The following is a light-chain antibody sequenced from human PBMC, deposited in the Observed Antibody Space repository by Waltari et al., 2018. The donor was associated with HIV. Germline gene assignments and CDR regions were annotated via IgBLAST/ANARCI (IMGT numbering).Light chain of an antibody. CDR3: CSYAGSYTWV. CDR2: DVS. Sequence: QSALTQPRPVSGSPGPSVTIPCTGTSRHVGGYNYVSWYQQHPAKAPNLIIYDVSKRPAGVPDRFSGSKSGNTASLTISGLQAEDEADYYCCSYAGSYTWVFGGGTKLTVL. CDR1: SRHVGGYNY. J-gene: IGLJ3*02. V-gene: IGLV2-11*01.